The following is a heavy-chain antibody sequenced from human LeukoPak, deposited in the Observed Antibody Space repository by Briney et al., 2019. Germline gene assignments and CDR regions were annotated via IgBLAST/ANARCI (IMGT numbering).Heavy chain of an antibody. V-gene: IGHV1-18*01. CDR2: IGTYNHDT. CDR1: GYTFTNYG. Sequence: ASVKVSCKASGYTFTNYGISWVRQAPGQGLEWMAWIGTYNHDTNYAQKFRGRVTLTTATSTSTAYMELRSLGSDDTAVYYCVRDYFCSGGTCDDCFDPWGQGTLVTVSS. CDR3: VRDYFCSGGTCDDCFDP. J-gene: IGHJ5*02. D-gene: IGHD2-15*01.